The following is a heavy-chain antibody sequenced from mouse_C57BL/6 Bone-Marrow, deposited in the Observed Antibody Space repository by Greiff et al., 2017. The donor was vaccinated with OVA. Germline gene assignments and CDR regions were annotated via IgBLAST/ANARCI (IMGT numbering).Heavy chain of an antibody. D-gene: IGHD1-1*01. J-gene: IGHJ2*01. CDR1: GFTFSSYA. CDR2: ISDGGSYT. CDR3: AREATVVHFDY. V-gene: IGHV5-4*01. Sequence: EVMLVESGGGLVKPGGSLKLSCAASGFTFSSYAMSWVRQTPEKRLEWVATISDGGSYTYYPDTVKGRFTISRDNAKNNLYLQMSHLKSEDTAMYYCAREATVVHFDYWGQGTTLTVSS.